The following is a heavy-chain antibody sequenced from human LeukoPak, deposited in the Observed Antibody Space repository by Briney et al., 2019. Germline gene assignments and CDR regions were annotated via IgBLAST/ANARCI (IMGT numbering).Heavy chain of an antibody. CDR1: GGSISSSSYY. CDR2: MYYSGST. Sequence: PSDTLSLTCTVSGGSISSSSYYWGWIRQPPGKGLEWIGSMYYSGSTYYNPSLKSRVTMSVDTSKNQFSLKLSSVTAADTAVYYCARSSGYYGGDMDVWGKGTTVSVS. D-gene: IGHD3-22*01. J-gene: IGHJ6*03. CDR3: ARSSGYYGGDMDV. V-gene: IGHV4-39*01.